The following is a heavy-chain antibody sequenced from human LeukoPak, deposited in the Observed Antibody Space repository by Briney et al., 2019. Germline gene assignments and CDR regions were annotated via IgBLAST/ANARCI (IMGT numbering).Heavy chain of an antibody. V-gene: IGHV4-39*01. Sequence: SETLSLTCTVSGGSISSYYWGWIRQPPGKGLEWIGSIYYSGSTYYNPSLKSRVTISVDTSKNQFSLKLSSVTAADTAVYYCARSPKSITMMDCWGQGTLVTVSS. CDR2: IYYSGST. J-gene: IGHJ4*02. D-gene: IGHD3-22*01. CDR3: ARSPKSITMMDC. CDR1: GGSISSYY.